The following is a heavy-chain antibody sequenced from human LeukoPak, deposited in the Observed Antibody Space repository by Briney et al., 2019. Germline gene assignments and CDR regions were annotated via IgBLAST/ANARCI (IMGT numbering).Heavy chain of an antibody. J-gene: IGHJ4*02. V-gene: IGHV3-15*01. CDR2: IKSKVDGGTT. Sequence: GGSLRLSCAASGFTLSNAWMSWVRQAPGKGLEWVGHIKSKVDGGTTDYAAPVKGRFTISRDDSKNTLYLQINSLKTDDTAVYYCTTESSGGPEHWGQGTLVTVSS. CDR3: TTESSGGPEH. CDR1: GFTLSNAW. D-gene: IGHD1-26*01.